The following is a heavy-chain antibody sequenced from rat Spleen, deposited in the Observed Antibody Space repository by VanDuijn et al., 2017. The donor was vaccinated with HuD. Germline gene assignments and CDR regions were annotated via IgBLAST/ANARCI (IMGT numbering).Heavy chain of an antibody. CDR2: IDSGGVNT. D-gene: IGHD1-12*01. J-gene: IGHJ2*01. CDR1: GFTFSSFP. CDR3: SRGGYDFDY. V-gene: IGHV5-46*01. Sequence: EVQLVESGGGLVQPGRSMKLSCAASGFTFSSFPMAWVRQAPTRGLEWVASIDSGGVNTYFRDSVTSRFTISRDNAKSTLYLQMNSLRSEDTATYYCSRGGYDFDYWGQGVMVTVSS.